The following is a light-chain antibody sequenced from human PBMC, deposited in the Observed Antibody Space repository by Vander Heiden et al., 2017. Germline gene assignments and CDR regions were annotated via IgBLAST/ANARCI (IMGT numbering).Light chain of an antibody. CDR1: QSVSSSS. J-gene: IGKJ1*01. V-gene: IGKV3-20*01. CDR2: GAS. CDR3: QQYGSSPRT. Sequence: EIVFTQSPGTLSLSPGERATLSCRASQSVSSSSLAWYQQKPGQAPRLLIYGASSRATGIPDRFSGSGSGTDFTLTISRLEPEDFAVYYCQQYGSSPRTFGQGTKVEIK.